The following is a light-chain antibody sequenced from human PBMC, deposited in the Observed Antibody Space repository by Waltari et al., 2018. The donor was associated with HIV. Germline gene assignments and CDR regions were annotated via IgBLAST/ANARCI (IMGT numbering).Light chain of an antibody. CDR3: TSYTSSSTLGV. J-gene: IGLJ2*01. CDR1: TSDVGGFDY. Sequence: QSALTQPASVSGSPGQSVTISCTGTTSDVGGFDYVCWYQHHPGKAPKLIIYEVTNRPSGVATRLSGSKSGNTASLTISGLQAEDEADYFCTSYTSSSTLGVFGGGTRLTVL. CDR2: EVT. V-gene: IGLV2-14*01.